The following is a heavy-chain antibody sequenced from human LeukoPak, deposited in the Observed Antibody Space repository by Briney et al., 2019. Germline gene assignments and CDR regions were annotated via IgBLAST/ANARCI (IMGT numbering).Heavy chain of an antibody. V-gene: IGHV3-30-3*01. Sequence: GGSLRLSCAASGFTFSSYAMHWVRQAPGKGLEWVAVISYDGSNKYYADSVKGRFTISRDNSKNTLYLQMNSLRAEDTAVYYCARDPDDYGGLTSDYWGQGTLVTVSS. CDR3: ARDPDDYGGLTSDY. D-gene: IGHD4-23*01. CDR1: GFTFSSYA. J-gene: IGHJ4*02. CDR2: ISYDGSNK.